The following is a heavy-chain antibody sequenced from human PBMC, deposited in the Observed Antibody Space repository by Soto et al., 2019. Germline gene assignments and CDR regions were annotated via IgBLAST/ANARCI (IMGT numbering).Heavy chain of an antibody. CDR2: AYHNGLT. V-gene: IGHV4-4*02. D-gene: IGHD6-19*01. Sequence: PSETLSLTCAVSGDSVTSNVWWSWVRQPPGKGLEWIGEAYHNGLTDYNPSLKSRVTMSVDTSKNAFSLKLTSLTAADTAIYYCARGAAVPGDSDSFDYWGQGTLVTVSS. J-gene: IGHJ4*02. CDR1: GDSVTSNVW. CDR3: ARGAAVPGDSDSFDY.